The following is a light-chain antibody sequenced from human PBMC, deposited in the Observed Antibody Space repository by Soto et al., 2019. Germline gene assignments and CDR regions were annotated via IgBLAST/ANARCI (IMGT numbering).Light chain of an antibody. J-gene: IGKJ3*01. V-gene: IGKV1-9*01. CDR3: QQLTCYSSFS. CDR1: QDINSY. Sequence: DIQLTQSPSFLSASVGDRVTITCRASQDINSYFAWYQQKPGKATKLLIFGASSLQSGVPSRFSSSGSSTDFTLTISPLQPEDFATYYCQQLTCYSSFSFGPGTKVDI. CDR2: GAS.